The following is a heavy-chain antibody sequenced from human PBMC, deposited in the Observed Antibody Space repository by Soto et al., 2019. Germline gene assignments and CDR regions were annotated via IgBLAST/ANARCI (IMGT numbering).Heavy chain of an antibody. D-gene: IGHD3-22*01. V-gene: IGHV1-46*01. Sequence: ASVKVSCKASGYTFTIYYMHWVRQAPGQGLEWMGIINPSGGSTSYAQKFKGRVTMTRDTSTSTVYIELSSLRSEDTAVYTSARLWRRNYYNSSVYQIYVVFDIWGQGTMVTVSS. CDR1: GYTFTIYY. CDR3: ARLWRRNYYNSSVYQIYVVFDI. J-gene: IGHJ3*02. CDR2: INPSGGST.